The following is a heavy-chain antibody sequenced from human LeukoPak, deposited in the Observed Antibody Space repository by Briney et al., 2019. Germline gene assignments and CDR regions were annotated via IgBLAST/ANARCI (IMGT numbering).Heavy chain of an antibody. Sequence: SETLSLTCTVSGDSISRYYWSWIRQSPGKGLVWIGYIYYSGSTNYNPSLKSRVTISVDMSKNQFSLILSSVTAADTALYYCARHFTYYYDSSGYPRDAFDIWGQGTMVTVSS. D-gene: IGHD3-22*01. CDR3: ARHFTYYYDSSGYPRDAFDI. CDR2: IYYSGST. J-gene: IGHJ3*02. CDR1: GDSISRYY. V-gene: IGHV4-59*08.